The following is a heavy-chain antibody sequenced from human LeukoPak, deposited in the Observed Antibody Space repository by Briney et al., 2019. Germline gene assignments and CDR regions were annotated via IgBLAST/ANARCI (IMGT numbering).Heavy chain of an antibody. J-gene: IGHJ5*02. Sequence: SETLSLTCTVSGGSISGYYWAWIRQPAGKGLEWIGRISTNGSPRYNPSLTSRLSMSIDMSKNQFSLKLTSVTAADTAVYYCARGLSASYDFNWFDLWGHGVLVTVSS. CDR2: ISTNGSP. V-gene: IGHV4-4*07. CDR1: GGSISGYY. CDR3: ARGLSASYDFNWFDL. D-gene: IGHD2/OR15-2a*01.